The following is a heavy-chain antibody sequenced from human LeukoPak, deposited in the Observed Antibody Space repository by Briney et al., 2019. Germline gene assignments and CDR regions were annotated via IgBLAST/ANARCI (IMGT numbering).Heavy chain of an antibody. Sequence: PGGSLRLTCSASGLPFGSYAMHWVRQAPGKGLEYVSAISDSGGSTYYADSVKRRFTISRSNSKNTLYLQRSSLRAEDTAVYFCVRGYSFGPYGMDVWGQGATVTVSS. D-gene: IGHD2-15*01. CDR3: VRGYSFGPYGMDV. CDR1: GLPFGSYA. J-gene: IGHJ6*02. V-gene: IGHV3-64D*09. CDR2: ISDSGGST.